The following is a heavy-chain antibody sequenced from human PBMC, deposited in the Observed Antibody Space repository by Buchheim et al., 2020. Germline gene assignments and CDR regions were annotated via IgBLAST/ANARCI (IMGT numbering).Heavy chain of an antibody. V-gene: IGHV3-23*01. CDR1: GFTFRSYA. CDR3: AREYCSSTSCSYFDY. CDR2: ISESGDST. D-gene: IGHD2-2*01. J-gene: IGHJ4*02. Sequence: EVQLLESGGGLEQAGGSLRLSCAASGFTFRSYAMSWVRQTPGKGLEWVSAISESGDSTYYADSVKGRFTISRDNAKNSLYLQMNSLRAEDTAFYYCAREYCSSTSCSYFDYWGQGTL.